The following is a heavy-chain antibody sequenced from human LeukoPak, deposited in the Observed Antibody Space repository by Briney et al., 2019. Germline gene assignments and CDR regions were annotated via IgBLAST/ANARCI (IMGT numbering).Heavy chain of an antibody. CDR1: GFTFSSYA. D-gene: IGHD1-26*01. CDR2: ISYDGSNK. J-gene: IGHJ4*02. V-gene: IGHV3-30*07. CDR3: AKVSGSYQGGFDY. Sequence: GGSLRLSCAVSGFTFSSYAMHWVRQAPGKGLEWVAVISYDGSNKYYADSVKGRFTISRDNSKNTLYLQMNSLRAEDTAVYYCAKVSGSYQGGFDYWGQGTLVTVSS.